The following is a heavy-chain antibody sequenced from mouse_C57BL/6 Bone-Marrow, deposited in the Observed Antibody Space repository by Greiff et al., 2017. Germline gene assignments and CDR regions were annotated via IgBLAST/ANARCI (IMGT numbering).Heavy chain of an antibody. CDR3: ARVYYYGSSDYLDY. D-gene: IGHD1-1*01. Sequence: VQLQQSGAELARPGASVTLSCKASGYTFTSYGISWVKQRTGQGLEWIGEIYPRSGNTYYNEKFKGKATLTADKYSSTAYMELRSLTSEDAAVYFCARVYYYGSSDYLDYWGQGTTLTVSS. CDR1: GYTFTSYG. V-gene: IGHV1-81*01. CDR2: IYPRSGNT. J-gene: IGHJ2*01.